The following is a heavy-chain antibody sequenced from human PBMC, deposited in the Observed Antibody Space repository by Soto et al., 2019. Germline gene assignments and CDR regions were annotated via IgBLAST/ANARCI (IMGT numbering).Heavy chain of an antibody. CDR2: ISGSGGST. Sequence: EVQLLESGGGLVQPGGSLRLSCAASGFTFSSYAMSWVRQAPGKGLEWVSAISGSGGSTYYADSVKGRFTISRDNSKNTLYLQMTSLRAEDTAVYYCAKGISVVVAATEATPYDAFDIWGQGTMVTVSS. CDR3: AKGISVVVAATEATPYDAFDI. CDR1: GFTFSSYA. J-gene: IGHJ3*02. V-gene: IGHV3-23*01. D-gene: IGHD2-15*01.